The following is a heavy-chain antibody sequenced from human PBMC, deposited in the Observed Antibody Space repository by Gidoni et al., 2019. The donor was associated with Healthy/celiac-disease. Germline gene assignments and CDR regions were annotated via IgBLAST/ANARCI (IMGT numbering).Heavy chain of an antibody. CDR1: GFTFADYA. V-gene: IGHV3-43*02. D-gene: IGHD5-12*01. CDR2: ISGDGGST. Sequence: EVQLVESGGGVVQPGGSLRLSCAASGFTFADYAMHWVRQAPGKGLEWVSLISGDGGSTYYADSVKGRFTISRDNSKNSLYLQMNSLRTEDTALYYCAKDAKPIVATILSSYYYYGMDVWGQGTTVTVSS. CDR3: AKDAKPIVATILSSYYYYGMDV. J-gene: IGHJ6*02.